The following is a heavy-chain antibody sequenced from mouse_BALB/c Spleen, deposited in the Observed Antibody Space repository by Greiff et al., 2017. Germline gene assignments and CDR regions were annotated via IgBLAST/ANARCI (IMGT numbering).Heavy chain of an antibody. D-gene: IGHD1-3*01. V-gene: IGHV5-6-3*01. Sequence: EVQVVESGGGLVQPGGSLKLSCAASGFTFSSYGMSWVRQTPDKRLELVATINSNGGSTYYPDSVKGRFTISRDNAKNTLYLQMSSLKSEDTAMYYCARGLRDYFDYWGQGTTLTVSS. CDR2: INSNGGST. CDR3: ARGLRDYFDY. CDR1: GFTFSSYG. J-gene: IGHJ2*01.